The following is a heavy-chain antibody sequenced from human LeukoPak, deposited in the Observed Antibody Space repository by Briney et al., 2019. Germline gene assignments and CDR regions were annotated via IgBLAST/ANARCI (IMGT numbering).Heavy chain of an antibody. CDR2: ISTSSTFI. CDR3: ARDRSSGYSYTTDY. CDR1: GFSLSSYD. V-gene: IGHV3-21*01. D-gene: IGHD3-22*01. J-gene: IGHJ4*02. Sequence: PGGSLRLSCAASGFSLSSYDMNWVRQAPGKGLEWVSSISTSSTFIYYTYSVKGRFTISRDNAKNSLYLQMNSLSAEDTAVYYCARDRSSGYSYTTDYWGQGTLVTVSS.